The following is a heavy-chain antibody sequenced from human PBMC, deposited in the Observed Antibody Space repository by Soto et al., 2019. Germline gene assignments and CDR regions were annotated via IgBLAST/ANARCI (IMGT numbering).Heavy chain of an antibody. D-gene: IGHD4-17*01. V-gene: IGHV4-34*01. Sequence: PSETLAVRCALYVGSFSVYYWNRLRQPPGKGLEWIGEINHSGSTNYNPSLKSRLTISVGTSKNQFSLKLSSVTAADTALYYCVACDYGDYPRYWGQGTMVTGSS. CDR2: INHSGST. CDR1: VGSFSVYY. J-gene: IGHJ4*02. CDR3: VACDYGDYPRY.